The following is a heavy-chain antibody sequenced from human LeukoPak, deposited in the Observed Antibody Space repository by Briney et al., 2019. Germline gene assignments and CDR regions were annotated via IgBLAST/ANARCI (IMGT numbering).Heavy chain of an antibody. CDR3: ASRFYFDSSGYYHY. V-gene: IGHV1-2*02. J-gene: IGHJ4*02. CDR2: INPNSGGT. CDR1: GYTFTGYD. Sequence: ASVKVSCTASGYTFTGYDMHWVRQAPGQGLEWMGWINPNSGGTNYAQKFQGRVTMTRDTSISTAYMELTRLGLEDTAADYCASRFYFDSSGYYHYWGQGTLVTVSS. D-gene: IGHD3-22*01.